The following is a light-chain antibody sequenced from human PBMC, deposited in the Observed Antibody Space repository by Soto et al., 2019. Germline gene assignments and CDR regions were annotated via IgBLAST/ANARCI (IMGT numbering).Light chain of an antibody. CDR1: QSVSSY. CDR3: QQRDKWAAWT. CDR2: DTS. V-gene: IGKV3-11*01. J-gene: IGKJ1*01. Sequence: ETVLTQSPATLSLSPGERATLSCRASQSVSSYLAWYQQKPGQAPRLLIYDTSSRATGIPARFSGSGSGTDLSLTISSLEPEDFAVYFCQQRDKWAAWTFGQGTKVEIK.